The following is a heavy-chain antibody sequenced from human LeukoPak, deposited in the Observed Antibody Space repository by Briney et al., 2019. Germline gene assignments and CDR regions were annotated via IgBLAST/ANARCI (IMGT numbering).Heavy chain of an antibody. V-gene: IGHV1-3*01. Sequence: ASVKVSCKASGYTFTSYAMHWVRQAPGQRLEWMGWINAGNGNTKYSQKFQGRVTITRDTSASTAYMELSSLRSEDTAVYYCARQVGQLLLYWWFDPWGQGTLVTVSS. CDR1: GYTFTSYA. CDR2: INAGNGNT. J-gene: IGHJ5*02. CDR3: ARQVGQLLLYWWFDP. D-gene: IGHD2-2*02.